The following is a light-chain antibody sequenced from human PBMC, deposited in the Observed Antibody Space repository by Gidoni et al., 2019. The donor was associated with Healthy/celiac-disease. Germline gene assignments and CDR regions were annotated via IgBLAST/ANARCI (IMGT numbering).Light chain of an antibody. J-gene: IGKJ2*04. Sequence: DIKMTPPPSSLSASGGDRVTITCRASQSISSYLTWYQQKPGQAPKLLIYAASRLQSGVPSRFSGSGSGTDFTLTISSLQPEDFAIYYCQQCYSTPCSFGQGTKLEIK. V-gene: IGKV1-39*01. CDR2: AAS. CDR1: QSISSY. CDR3: QQCYSTPCS.